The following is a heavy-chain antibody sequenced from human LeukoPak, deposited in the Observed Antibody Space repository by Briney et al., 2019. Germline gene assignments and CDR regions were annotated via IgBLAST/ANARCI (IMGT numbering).Heavy chain of an antibody. J-gene: IGHJ4*02. Sequence: PSQTLSLTCAVSGVSISSGGYSWSWIRQPPGKGLEWIGYIYHSGSTYYNPSLKSRVTISVDRSKNRFSLKLSSVTAADTAVYYCARWGYSGYDYILGFDYWGQGTLVTVSS. CDR3: ARWGYSGYDYILGFDY. D-gene: IGHD5-12*01. CDR1: GVSISSGGYS. CDR2: IYHSGST. V-gene: IGHV4-30-2*01.